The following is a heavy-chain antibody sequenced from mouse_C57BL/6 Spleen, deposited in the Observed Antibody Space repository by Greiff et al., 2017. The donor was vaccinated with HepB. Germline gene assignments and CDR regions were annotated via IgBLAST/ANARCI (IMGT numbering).Heavy chain of an antibody. J-gene: IGHJ3*01. CDR2: IWSGGST. D-gene: IGHD2-5*01. CDR3: ARNRGYYSNYAFAY. Sequence: VQLVESGPGLVQPSQSLSITCTVSGFSLTSYGVHWVRQSPGKGLEWLGVIWSGGSTDYNAAFISRLSISKDNSKSQVFFKMNSLQADDTAIYYCARNRGYYSNYAFAYWGQGTLVTVSA. V-gene: IGHV2-2*01. CDR1: GFSLTSYG.